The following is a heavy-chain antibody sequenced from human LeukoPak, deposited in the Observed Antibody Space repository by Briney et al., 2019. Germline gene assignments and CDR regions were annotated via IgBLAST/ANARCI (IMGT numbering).Heavy chain of an antibody. V-gene: IGHV4-30-2*01. Sequence: SQTLSLTSTVSGGSISSGDYSWSWIRQPPGKGLEWIGFIYHSGSTYYNPSLKSRVTISVDRSNNQFSLKLNSVTAADTAVYYCARAIAVAGLQLARAFDIWGQGTMVTVSS. CDR3: ARAIAVAGLQLARAFDI. CDR1: GGSISSGDYS. D-gene: IGHD6-19*01. J-gene: IGHJ3*02. CDR2: IYHSGST.